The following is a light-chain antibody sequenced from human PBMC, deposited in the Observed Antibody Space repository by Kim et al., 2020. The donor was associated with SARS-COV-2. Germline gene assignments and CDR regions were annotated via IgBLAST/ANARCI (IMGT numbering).Light chain of an antibody. CDR2: QDS. Sequence: SVSPGQTPSLTRSGYKLGDKYAGWYQQKPGQSPVLVICQDSKRPSGIPERFSGSNSGNTATLTISGTQAMDEADYYGQAWDSSTRVFGGGTQLTVL. CDR3: QAWDSSTRV. J-gene: IGLJ2*01. CDR1: KLGDKY. V-gene: IGLV3-1*01.